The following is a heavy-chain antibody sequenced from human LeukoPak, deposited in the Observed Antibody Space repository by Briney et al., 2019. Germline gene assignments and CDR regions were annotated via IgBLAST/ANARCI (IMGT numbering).Heavy chain of an antibody. V-gene: IGHV3-21*01. CDR3: VRAYGGNAYYFDY. CDR1: GFTFSSYS. D-gene: IGHD4-23*01. Sequence: GGSLRLSCAASGFTFSSYSMNWVRQAPGKGLEWVSSISSSSSYIYYADSVKGRFTISRDNAKNSLYLQMNSLRAEDTAVYYCVRAYGGNAYYFDYWGQGTLVTVSS. J-gene: IGHJ4*02. CDR2: ISSSSSYI.